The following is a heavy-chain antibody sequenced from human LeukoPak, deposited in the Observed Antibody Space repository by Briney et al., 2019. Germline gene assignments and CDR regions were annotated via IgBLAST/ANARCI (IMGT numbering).Heavy chain of an antibody. CDR3: ARSPITVAGYFDF. D-gene: IGHD6-13*01. V-gene: IGHV5-51*01. CDR1: GYSFTTYW. Sequence: GESLKISCKGSGYSFTTYWIAWVRQMPGKGLECLGLFYPADSETRYSPSFQGQVTLSADKSINTAYLQWSSLKASDTAIYYCARSPITVAGYFDFWGQGTLVTVSS. J-gene: IGHJ4*02. CDR2: FYPADSET.